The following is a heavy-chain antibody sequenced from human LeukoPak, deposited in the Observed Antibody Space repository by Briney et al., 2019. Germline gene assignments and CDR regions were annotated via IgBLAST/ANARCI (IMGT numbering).Heavy chain of an antibody. CDR1: GFTFSSYG. CDR3: AKDRSQQLAKFDY. J-gene: IGHJ4*02. V-gene: IGHV3-23*01. D-gene: IGHD3-3*02. CDR2: ISGSGGST. Sequence: GSLRLSCAASGFTFSSYGMSWVRQAPGKGLEWVSVISGSGGSTFYADSVKGRFTIPRDNSKNTLYLQMNSLRAEDTAVYYCAKDRSQQLAKFDYWGQGTLVIVSS.